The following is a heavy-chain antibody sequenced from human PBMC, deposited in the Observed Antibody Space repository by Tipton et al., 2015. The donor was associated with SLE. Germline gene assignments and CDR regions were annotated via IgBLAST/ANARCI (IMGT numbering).Heavy chain of an antibody. Sequence: TLSLTCAVYGWSLSGYYWSWIRQPAGKGLEWIGRISTSGSTNYNPSLKSRVTTSVDTSKNQFSLKLSSVTAADTAVYYCARDHPVAGPFDYWGQGTLVTVSS. CDR1: GWSLSGYY. CDR2: ISTSGST. D-gene: IGHD6-19*01. J-gene: IGHJ4*02. CDR3: ARDHPVAGPFDY. V-gene: IGHV4-4*07.